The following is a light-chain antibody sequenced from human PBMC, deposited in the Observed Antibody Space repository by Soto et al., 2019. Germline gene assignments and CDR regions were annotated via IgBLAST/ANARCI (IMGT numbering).Light chain of an antibody. CDR3: GSITRSSTSV. CDR1: SSDVGGFEY. V-gene: IGLV2-14*01. Sequence: QSALTQPASVSGSPGQSITISCTGTSSDVGGFEYVSWYQHQPGKAPKLIIYDVTKRPPGVSNRLSGSKSGNTASLTISGIQAEDEGDYYCGSITRSSTSVFGTGTKVTVL. J-gene: IGLJ1*01. CDR2: DVT.